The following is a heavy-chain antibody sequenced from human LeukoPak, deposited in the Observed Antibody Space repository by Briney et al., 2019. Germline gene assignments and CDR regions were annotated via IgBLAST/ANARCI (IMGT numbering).Heavy chain of an antibody. J-gene: IGHJ3*02. D-gene: IGHD3-22*01. CDR2: INWNGGST. CDR3: ARELYYYDSSGLDI. CDR1: GFTFDDYG. V-gene: IGHV3-20*04. Sequence: SGGSLRLSCAASGFTFDDYGMSWVRQAPGKGLEWASGINWNGGSTGYADSVKGRFTISRDNAKKSLYLQMNSLRAEDTALYYCARELYYYDSSGLDIWGQGTMVTVSS.